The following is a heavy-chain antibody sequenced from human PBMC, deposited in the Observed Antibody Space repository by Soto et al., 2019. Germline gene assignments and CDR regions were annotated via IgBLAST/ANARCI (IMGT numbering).Heavy chain of an antibody. J-gene: IGHJ4*02. CDR2: IYYSGST. Sequence: QVQLQESGPGLVKPSETLSLTCTVSGGSISSYYWSWIRQPPGKGLEWIGYIYYSGSTNYNPSLKSRVTISVDTSKNQFSLKLSSVTAAETAVYYCARRYGDASDYWGQGTLVTVSS. CDR1: GGSISSYY. D-gene: IGHD4-17*01. CDR3: ARRYGDASDY. V-gene: IGHV4-59*08.